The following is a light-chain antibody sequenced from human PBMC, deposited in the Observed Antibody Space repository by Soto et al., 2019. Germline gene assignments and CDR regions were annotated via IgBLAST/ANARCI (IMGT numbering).Light chain of an antibody. Sequence: DIVLTQSPGTLSLSPGASATLSCRASQPASRSYFAWYQQKPGQAPRLLIYGASARAPGIPDRFSGTGSGTESTLTISRLEPEGFAVYICQHFDSAPTFGGGTKVEIK. J-gene: IGKJ4*01. CDR2: GAS. CDR3: QHFDSAPT. CDR1: QPASRSY. V-gene: IGKV3-20*01.